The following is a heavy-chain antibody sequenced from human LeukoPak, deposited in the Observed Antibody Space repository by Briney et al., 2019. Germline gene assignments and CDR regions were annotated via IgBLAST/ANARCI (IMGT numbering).Heavy chain of an antibody. D-gene: IGHD6-6*01. CDR1: GGSISSYY. Sequence: SETLSLTCTVSGGSISSYYWSWIRQPPGKGLEWIGYIYYSGSTNYNPSLKSRVTISVGRSKNQFSLKLSSVTAADTAVYYCARQYSSSSSLTHFDYWGQGTLVTVSS. CDR3: ARQYSSSSSLTHFDY. J-gene: IGHJ4*02. V-gene: IGHV4-59*12. CDR2: IYYSGST.